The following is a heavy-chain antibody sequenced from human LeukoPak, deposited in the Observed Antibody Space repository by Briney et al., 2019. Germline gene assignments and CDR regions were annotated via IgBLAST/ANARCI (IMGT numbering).Heavy chain of an antibody. J-gene: IGHJ6*02. V-gene: IGHV4-30-4*01. CDR3: ARVTYYGMDV. CDR1: GGSINSGDYY. CDR2: IYYSGST. Sequence: PSQTLSLTCTVSGGSINSGDYYWSWIRLPPGKGLEWIGYIYYSGSTYYNPSLKSRLTISVDTSKNQFSLKLSSVTAVDTAVYYCARVTYYGMDVWGQGTTVTVSS.